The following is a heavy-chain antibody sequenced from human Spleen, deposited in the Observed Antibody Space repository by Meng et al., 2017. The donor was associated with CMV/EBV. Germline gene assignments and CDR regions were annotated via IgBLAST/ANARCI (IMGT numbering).Heavy chain of an antibody. J-gene: IGHJ4*02. D-gene: IGHD2-2*01. CDR3: ARVRGGIVVVPAASVFDY. CDR2: IYYSGST. V-gene: IGHV4-30-4*08. CDR1: GGPIRSGDYY. Sequence: HGQLPESGPGLVKPSQTLSLTLTGSGGPIRSGDYYWSWIRQPPGKGLEWIGYIYYSGSTYYNPSLKSRVTISVDTSKNQFSLKLSSVTAADTAVYYCARVRGGIVVVPAASVFDYWGQGTLVTVSS.